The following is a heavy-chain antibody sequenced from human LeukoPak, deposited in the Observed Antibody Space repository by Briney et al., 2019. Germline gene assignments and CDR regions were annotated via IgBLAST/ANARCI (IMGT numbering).Heavy chain of an antibody. CDR2: ISSSGGTI. D-gene: IGHD6-19*01. CDR1: GFAFSSYE. V-gene: IGHV3-48*03. J-gene: IGHJ4*02. Sequence: PGGSLRLSCAASGFAFSSYEMNWVRQAPGKGLEWVSYISSSGGTIYYADSVKGRFTISRDNAKNSLYLQMNSLRAEDTAVYYCAREGSGWYGTDYWGQGTLVTVSS. CDR3: AREGSGWYGTDY.